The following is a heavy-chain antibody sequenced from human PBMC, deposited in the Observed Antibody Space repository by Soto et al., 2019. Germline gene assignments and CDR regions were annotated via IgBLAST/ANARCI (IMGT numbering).Heavy chain of an antibody. CDR3: VRIRRGDGHTFGY. CDR1: GFTLSNYW. V-gene: IGHV3-74*01. Sequence: VQLVESGGVSVQPGGSLRLSCTASGFTLSNYWMHWVRQAPGKGLVWVSRINTDGSTTTYADSVKGRFTISRDNAKNTLYLKMNSLRDEDTAVYYCVRIRRGDGHTFGYWGQGTLVTVSS. J-gene: IGHJ4*02. CDR2: INTDGSTT. D-gene: IGHD3-10*01.